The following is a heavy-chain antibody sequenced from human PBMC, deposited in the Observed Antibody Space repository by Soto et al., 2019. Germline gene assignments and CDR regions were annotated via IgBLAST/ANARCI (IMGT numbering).Heavy chain of an antibody. J-gene: IGHJ4*02. CDR1: GFTFSSYA. V-gene: IGHV3-23*01. D-gene: IGHD3-3*01. Sequence: GGSLRLSCAASGFTFSSYAMNWVRQAPGKGLEWVSAISGSGVGTYYADSVKGQFTISRDNSKNTLYLQMNSLRAEDTAVYYCAKSNDFWSGSVDYWGQGTLVTVSS. CDR3: AKSNDFWSGSVDY. CDR2: ISGSGVGT.